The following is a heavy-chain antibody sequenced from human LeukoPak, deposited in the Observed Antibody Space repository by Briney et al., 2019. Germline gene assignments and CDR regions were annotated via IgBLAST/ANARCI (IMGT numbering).Heavy chain of an antibody. CDR2: IYYSGST. V-gene: IGHV4-39*01. D-gene: IGHD5-18*01. CDR3: ARLSDIDSYGYSNFDY. CDR1: GGSISSSSYY. Sequence: SETLSLTCTVSGGSISSSSYYWGCIRQPPGKGLECIGSIYYSGSTYYNPSLKSRVTISVDTSKNQFSLKLSSVTAADTAVYYCARLSDIDSYGYSNFDYWGQGTLVTVSS. J-gene: IGHJ4*02.